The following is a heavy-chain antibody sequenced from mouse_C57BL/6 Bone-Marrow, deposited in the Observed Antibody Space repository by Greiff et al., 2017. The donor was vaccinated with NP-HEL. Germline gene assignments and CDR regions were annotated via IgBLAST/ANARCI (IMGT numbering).Heavy chain of an antibody. CDR2: IVPSDSYT. CDR1: GYTFTGYW. D-gene: IGHD1-1*01. J-gene: IGHJ2*01. CDR3: ARSYYGSSDNYFDY. Sequence: QVQLQQPGAELVKPGASVKLSCKATGYTFTGYWIQWVKQRPGQGLEWIGEIVPSDSYTNYNHKFKGKATLAVDTSSSTAYMQLSSLPSEDSAVYYCARSYYGSSDNYFDYWGQGTTLTVSS. V-gene: IGHV1-50*01.